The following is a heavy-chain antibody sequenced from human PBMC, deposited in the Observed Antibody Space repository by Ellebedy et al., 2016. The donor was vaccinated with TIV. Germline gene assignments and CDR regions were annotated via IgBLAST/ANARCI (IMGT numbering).Heavy chain of an antibody. CDR1: GGSISSGGYY. Sequence: MPSETLSLTCTVSGGSISSGGYYWSWIRKHPGKGLEWIGSIYYSGSTYYNPSLKSRVTISVDTSKNQFSLKLSSVTAADTAVYYCASHTPFLLYWGQGTLVTVSS. V-gene: IGHV4-39*01. CDR3: ASHTPFLLY. J-gene: IGHJ4*02. CDR2: IYYSGST.